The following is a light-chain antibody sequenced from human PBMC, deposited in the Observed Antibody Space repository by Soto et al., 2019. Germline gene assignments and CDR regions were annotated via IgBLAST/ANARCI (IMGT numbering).Light chain of an antibody. CDR3: QQYNSYSPRET. CDR2: KAS. CDR1: QSISSW. J-gene: IGKJ1*01. V-gene: IGKV1-5*03. Sequence: DIQMTQSPSTLSASVGDRVTITCRASQSISSWLAWYQQKPGKAPKLLIYKASSLESGVPSRFSGSGSGTGFTLTISSLQPDDFATYYCQQYNSYSPRETFGQGTKVEIK.